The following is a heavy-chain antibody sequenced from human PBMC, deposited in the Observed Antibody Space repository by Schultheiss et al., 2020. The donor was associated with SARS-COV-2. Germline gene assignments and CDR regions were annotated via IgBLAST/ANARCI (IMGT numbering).Heavy chain of an antibody. V-gene: IGHV1-69*13. CDR3: ATEGSSWYHPDFDY. CDR1: GGTFSSYA. D-gene: IGHD6-13*01. Sequence: SVKVSCKASGGTFSSYAISWVRQAPGQGLEWMGGIIPIFGTANYAQKFQGRVTITADESTSTAYMELRSLRFDDTAVYYCATEGSSWYHPDFDYWGQGTLVTVSS. J-gene: IGHJ4*02. CDR2: IIPIFGTA.